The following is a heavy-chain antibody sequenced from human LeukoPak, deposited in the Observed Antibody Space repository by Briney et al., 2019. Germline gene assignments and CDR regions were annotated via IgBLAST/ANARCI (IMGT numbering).Heavy chain of an antibody. CDR2: IIPIRGIA. Sequence: ASVKVSCKASGGTFSSYAISWVRQAPGQGPEWMGRIIPIRGIANYAQKFQGRVTITADKSTSTAYMELSSLRSEDTAVYYCARVGITMVRGVPHYYYYYGMDVWGQGTTVTVSS. CDR3: ARVGITMVRGVPHYYYYYGMDV. J-gene: IGHJ6*02. D-gene: IGHD3-10*01. V-gene: IGHV1-69*04. CDR1: GGTFSSYA.